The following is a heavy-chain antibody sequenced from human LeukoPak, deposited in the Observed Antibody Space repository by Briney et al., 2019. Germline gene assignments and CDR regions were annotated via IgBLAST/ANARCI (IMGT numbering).Heavy chain of an antibody. D-gene: IGHD3-10*01. V-gene: IGHV1-3*01. CDR2: INAGNGNT. Sequence: ASVKVSCKASGYTFTSYAMHWVRQAPGQRLEWMGWINAGNGNTKYSQKFQGRVTITRDTSASTAYMELSSLRSEDTAVYYCARAPPMVRGVGGYGMDVWGQGTTVTVSS. J-gene: IGHJ6*02. CDR1: GYTFTSYA. CDR3: ARAPPMVRGVGGYGMDV.